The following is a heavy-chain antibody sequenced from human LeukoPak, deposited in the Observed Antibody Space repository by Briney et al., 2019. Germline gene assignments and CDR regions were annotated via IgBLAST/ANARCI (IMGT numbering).Heavy chain of an antibody. J-gene: IGHJ3*02. CDR3: ARDPGVIHDTVGI. CDR2: INHSGST. CDR1: GGSFSGYY. V-gene: IGHV4-34*01. Sequence: SETLSLTCAVYGGSFSGYYWSWIRQPPGKGLEWIGEINHSGSTNYNPSLKSRVTISVDTSKNQFSLKLSSVTAADTAVYYSARDPGVIHDTVGIWGQGTMVTVSS. D-gene: IGHD2-21*01.